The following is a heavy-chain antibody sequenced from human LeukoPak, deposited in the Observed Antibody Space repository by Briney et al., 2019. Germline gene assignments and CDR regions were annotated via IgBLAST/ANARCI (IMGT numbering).Heavy chain of an antibody. CDR3: ARSTAVAGEEYFDY. J-gene: IGHJ4*02. Sequence: SSETLSLTCAVYGGSFSGYYWSWIRQPPGKGLEWIGEINHSGSTNYNPSLKSRVTISVDTSKNQFSLKLSSATAADTAVYYCARSTAVAGEEYFDYWGQGTLVTVSS. CDR1: GGSFSGYY. D-gene: IGHD6-19*01. V-gene: IGHV4-34*01. CDR2: INHSGST.